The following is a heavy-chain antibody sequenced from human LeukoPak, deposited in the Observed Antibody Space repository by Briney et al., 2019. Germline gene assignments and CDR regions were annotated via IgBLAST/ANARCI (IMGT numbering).Heavy chain of an antibody. D-gene: IGHD3-10*02. V-gene: IGHV3-23*01. J-gene: IGHJ6*04. CDR1: GFTFSSYA. CDR3: AELGITMIGGV. CDR2: ISGSGGTT. Sequence: GGSLRLSCVASGFTFSSYAMNCVRQAPGKGLEWVSAISGSGGTTYYADSVKGRFTISRDNAKNSLYLQMNSLRAEDTAVYYCAELGITMIGGVWGKGTTVTISS.